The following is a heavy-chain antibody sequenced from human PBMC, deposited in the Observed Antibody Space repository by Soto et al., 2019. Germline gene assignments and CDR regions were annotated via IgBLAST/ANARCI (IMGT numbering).Heavy chain of an antibody. CDR2: ISFSSTNI. V-gene: IGHV3-21*01. CDR1: GFTFSSYT. D-gene: IGHD7-27*01. CDR3: ARGAGDLPY. Sequence: EVQLVESGGGLVRPWESLRLSCAASGFTFSSYTMTWVRQAPGKGLEWVSSISFSSTNIHYADSVKGRFTIPRDNAKNSLYLQMNSLRVEDTAVYYCARGAGDLPYWGQGTLVTVSS. J-gene: IGHJ4*02.